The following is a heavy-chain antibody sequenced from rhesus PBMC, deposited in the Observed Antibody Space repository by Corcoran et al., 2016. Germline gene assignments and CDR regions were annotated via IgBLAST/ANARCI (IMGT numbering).Heavy chain of an antibody. J-gene: IGHJ5-1*01. CDR2: ICGSGWGT. CDR3: ARDQNGFDV. CDR1: GGSISDDYY. Sequence: QVQLQESGPGLVKPSETLSLNCAVSGGSISDDYYWSWIRQPPVKGLEWIGDICGSGWGTNYNPSPKNRVTISIDTSKNQFSLKLSSVTAADTAVYYCARDQNGFDVWGPGVLVTVSS. V-gene: IGHV4-106*01.